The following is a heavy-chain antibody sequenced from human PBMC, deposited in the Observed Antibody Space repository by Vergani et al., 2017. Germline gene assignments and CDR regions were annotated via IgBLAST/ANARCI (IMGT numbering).Heavy chain of an antibody. V-gene: IGHV3-23*01. D-gene: IGHD1-26*01. CDR3: AKVKIGIVGANDAFDI. Sequence: EVQLLESGGGLVQPGGSLRLSCAASGFTFSSYAMSWVRQAPGKGLEWVSAISGSGGSTYYADSVKGRFTISRDNSKNTLYLQMNSLRAEDTAVYYCAKVKIGIVGANDAFDIWGQGTMVTVSS. J-gene: IGHJ3*02. CDR1: GFTFSSYA. CDR2: ISGSGGST.